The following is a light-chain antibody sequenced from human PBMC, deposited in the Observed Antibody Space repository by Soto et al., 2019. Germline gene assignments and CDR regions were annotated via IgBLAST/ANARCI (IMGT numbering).Light chain of an antibody. V-gene: IGKV3-20*01. CDR3: QQYDDWLRLT. CDR1: RNFSNNY. J-gene: IGKJ4*01. Sequence: ILLGQSAGALSLCPGERSTLACRAGRNFSNNYLAWYQQKPGQAPRLLIYGASNRATGIPDRFSGSGSGTEFNLTISSLQSEDFAVYFCQQYDDWLRLTFGGGTKVDIK. CDR2: GAS.